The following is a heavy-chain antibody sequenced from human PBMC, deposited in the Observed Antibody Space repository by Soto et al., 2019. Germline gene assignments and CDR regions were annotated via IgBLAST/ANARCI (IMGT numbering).Heavy chain of an antibody. CDR3: AKETYSGPLDY. CDR1: GFTFSSYG. CDR2: ISYDGSNK. J-gene: IGHJ4*02. D-gene: IGHD2-15*01. Sequence: QVQLVESGGGVVQPGRSLRLCCAASGFTFSSYGMHWVRQAPGKGLEWVAVISYDGSNKYYADSVKGRFTISRDNSKNTLYLQMNSLRAEDTAVYYCAKETYSGPLDYWGQGTLVTVSS. V-gene: IGHV3-30*18.